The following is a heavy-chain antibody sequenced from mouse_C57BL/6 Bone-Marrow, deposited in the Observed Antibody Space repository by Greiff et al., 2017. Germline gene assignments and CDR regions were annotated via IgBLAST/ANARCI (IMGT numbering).Heavy chain of an antibody. CDR1: GYTFTSYW. Sequence: VQLQQPGAELVMPGASVKLSCKASGYTFTSYWMHWVKQRPGQGLEWIGEIDPSDSYTNYNQKFKGKSTLTVDKSSSTAYMQLSSLTSEDSAVYYCARGGGNWYVDVWGTGTTVTVSS. V-gene: IGHV1-69*01. CDR3: ARGGGNWYVDV. CDR2: IDPSDSYT. J-gene: IGHJ1*03.